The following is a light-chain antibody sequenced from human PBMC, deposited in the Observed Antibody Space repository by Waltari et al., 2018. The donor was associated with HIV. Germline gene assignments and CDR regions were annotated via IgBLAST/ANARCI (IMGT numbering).Light chain of an antibody. Sequence: QWYRQKPGRAPVLVVSDDNERFSGTPARMSGANSGSRATLTISNVEAGDEAVYYCQVWDRSYKEAVFGGGT. J-gene: IGLJ2*01. V-gene: IGLV3-21*02. CDR2: DDN. CDR3: QVWDRSYKEAV.